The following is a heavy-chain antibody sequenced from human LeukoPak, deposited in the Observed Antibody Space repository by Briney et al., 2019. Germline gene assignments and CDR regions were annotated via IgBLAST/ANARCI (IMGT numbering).Heavy chain of an antibody. Sequence: SETLSLTCGVHGGSLSGYYCNWIRQTPGKGLEWIGHINHNGKTNYNPSLKSRVTISVDTSKNQFSLTLASVTAADTAVYFCARGWGGFDSWGQGTLVTVSS. CDR3: ARGWGGFDS. CDR2: INHNGKT. J-gene: IGHJ5*01. CDR1: GGSLSGYY. D-gene: IGHD3-16*01. V-gene: IGHV4-34*01.